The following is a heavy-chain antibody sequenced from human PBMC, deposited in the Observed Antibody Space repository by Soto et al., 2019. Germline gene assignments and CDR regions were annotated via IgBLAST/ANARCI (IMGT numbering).Heavy chain of an antibody. CDR1: GYTFTSYD. CDR3: ASLPTRRRWRDAFDI. Sequence: GASVKVSCKASGYTFTSYDINWVRQATGQGLEWMGWMNPNSGNTGYAQKFQGRVTMTRNTSISTAYMELSSLRFEDTAVYYCASLPTRRRWRDAFDIWGQGTMVTVSS. D-gene: IGHD4-17*01. CDR2: MNPNSGNT. J-gene: IGHJ3*02. V-gene: IGHV1-8*01.